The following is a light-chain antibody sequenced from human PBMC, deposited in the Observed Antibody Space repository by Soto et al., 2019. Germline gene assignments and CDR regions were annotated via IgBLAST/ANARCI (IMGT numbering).Light chain of an antibody. V-gene: IGLV2-14*01. J-gene: IGLJ1*01. CDR2: EVS. CDR3: SSYTTTRTPFV. CDR1: SSDVGAYNY. Sequence: QSVLTQPASVSGSPGQSITISCTGTSSDVGAYNYVSWYQQHPGKAPKLVIFEVSNRPSGVSDRFSGSKSGKTASLTISGLHAEDEAEYYCSSYTTTRTPFVFGTGTKSPS.